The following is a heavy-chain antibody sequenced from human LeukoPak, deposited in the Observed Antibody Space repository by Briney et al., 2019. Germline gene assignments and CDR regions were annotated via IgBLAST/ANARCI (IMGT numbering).Heavy chain of an antibody. Sequence: GSLRLSCAASGFTFSSYWMSWVRQAPGKGLEWVSSISSSSSYIYYADSVKGRFTISRDNAKNSLYLQMNSLRAEDTAVYYCARVGVGEQQLVSDYWGQGTLVTVSS. J-gene: IGHJ4*02. V-gene: IGHV3-21*01. CDR2: ISSSSSYI. D-gene: IGHD6-13*01. CDR1: GFTFSSYW. CDR3: ARVGVGEQQLVSDY.